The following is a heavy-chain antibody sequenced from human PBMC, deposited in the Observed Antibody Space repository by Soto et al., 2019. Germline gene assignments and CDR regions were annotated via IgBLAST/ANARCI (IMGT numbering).Heavy chain of an antibody. V-gene: IGHV3-74*01. CDR3: ARRHRPSYTSDY. CDR1: GFTFSSYW. J-gene: IGHJ4*02. CDR2: INDDGRRT. D-gene: IGHD4-4*01. Sequence: GGSLRLSCAASGFTFSSYWMHWVRQAPGKGLAWVSRINDDGRRTSYAYFVKGRFTISRDNAKNTLYLQMNSLRDDDTAIYYCARRHRPSYTSDYWGQGTLVTVSS.